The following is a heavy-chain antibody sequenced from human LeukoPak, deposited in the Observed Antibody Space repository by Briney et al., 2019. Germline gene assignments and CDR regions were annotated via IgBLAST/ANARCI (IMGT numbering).Heavy chain of an antibody. J-gene: IGHJ4*01. CDR3: ASVRSGDTRDFDY. V-gene: IGHV3-21*01. Sequence: GGSLRLSCAASGFIFSTYNMNWVRQAPGKGLEWVSSIISTSDTYYADSVKGRFTISRDNAKNSLYLQMNSLRAEATAIYYCASVRSGDTRDFDYWGHGTLVTVSS. CDR2: IISTSDT. D-gene: IGHD4-17*01. CDR1: GFIFSTYN.